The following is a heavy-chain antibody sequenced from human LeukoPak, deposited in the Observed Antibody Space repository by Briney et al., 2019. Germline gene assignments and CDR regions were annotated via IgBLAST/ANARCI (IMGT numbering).Heavy chain of an antibody. J-gene: IGHJ4*02. CDR2: IYYSGCT. Sequence: SETLSLTCTVSGGSISSYYWNWIRQPPGKGLEWIGYIYYSGCTNCNPSLKSRVTISVDTSKNQFSLKLSSVTAADTAVYYCVRVRTDWFGEIDYWGQGTLVTVSS. V-gene: IGHV4-59*01. CDR1: GGSISSYY. CDR3: VRVRTDWFGEIDY. D-gene: IGHD3-10*01.